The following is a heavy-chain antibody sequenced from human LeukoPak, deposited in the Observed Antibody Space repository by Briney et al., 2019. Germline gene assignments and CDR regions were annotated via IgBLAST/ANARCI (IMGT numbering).Heavy chain of an antibody. J-gene: IGHJ4*02. Sequence: ASVKVSCKVSGYTLTELSMHWVRQAPGKGLEWMGGFDPEDGETICAQKFQGRVTMTEDTSTDTAYMELSSLRSEDTAVYYCATSLDYYDSSGYSFDYWGQGTLVTVSS. CDR2: FDPEDGET. CDR3: ATSLDYYDSSGYSFDY. D-gene: IGHD3-22*01. V-gene: IGHV1-24*01. CDR1: GYTLTELS.